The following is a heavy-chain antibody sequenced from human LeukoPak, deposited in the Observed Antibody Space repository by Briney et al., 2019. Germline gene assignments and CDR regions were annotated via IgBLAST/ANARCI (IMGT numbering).Heavy chain of an antibody. D-gene: IGHD6-13*01. CDR2: IRYDGSNK. Sequence: PGGSLRLSCAVSGFTFSSYGMHWVRQAPGKGLEWVAFIRYDGSNKYYADSVKGRFTISRDNSKNTLYLQMKSLRAEDTAVYYCAKDMTYSSWGQGTLVTVSS. J-gene: IGHJ4*02. CDR3: AKDMTYSS. V-gene: IGHV3-30*02. CDR1: GFTFSSYG.